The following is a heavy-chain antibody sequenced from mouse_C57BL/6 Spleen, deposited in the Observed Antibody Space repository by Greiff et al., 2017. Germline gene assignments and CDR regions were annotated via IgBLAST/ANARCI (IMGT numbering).Heavy chain of an antibody. CDR2: IYPGDGDT. Sequence: QVQLKESGPELVKPGASVKISCKASGYAFSSSWMNWVKQRPGKGLEWIGRIYPGDGDTNYNGKFKGKATLTADKSSSTAYMQLSSLTSEDSAVYCCASLWDSYWYFEVWGTGTTVTVSS. D-gene: IGHD3-3*01. J-gene: IGHJ1*03. CDR3: ASLWDSYWYFEV. CDR1: GYAFSSSW. V-gene: IGHV1-82*01.